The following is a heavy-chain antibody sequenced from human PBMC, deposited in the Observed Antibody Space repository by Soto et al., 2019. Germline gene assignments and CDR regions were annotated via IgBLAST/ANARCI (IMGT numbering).Heavy chain of an antibody. V-gene: IGHV4-38-2*02. CDR2: IYHSGST. D-gene: IGHD5-18*01. J-gene: IGHJ4*02. Sequence: SETLSLTCAVSGYSISSGYYCGWIRQPPGKGLEWIGSIYHSGSTYYNPSLKSRVTISVDTSKNQFSLKLSSVTAADTAVYYCAREWWTAMVRQLDYWGQGTLVTVSS. CDR3: AREWWTAMVRQLDY. CDR1: GYSISSGYY.